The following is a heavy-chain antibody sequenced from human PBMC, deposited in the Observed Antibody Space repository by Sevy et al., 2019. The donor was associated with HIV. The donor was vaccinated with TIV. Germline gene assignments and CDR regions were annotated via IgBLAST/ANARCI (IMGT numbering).Heavy chain of an antibody. J-gene: IGHJ3*02. Sequence: GESLKISCKGSGYSFTAYWIDWVRQVPGKGLEWMGTIYPGDSETRYSPSVQGQVTISADKSLTTAYRQWSSLKASDTAVYYCARPTGLKGGIDFGTLDIWGQGTMVTVSS. V-gene: IGHV5-51*01. D-gene: IGHD4-17*01. CDR3: ARPTGLKGGIDFGTLDI. CDR1: GYSFTAYW. CDR2: IYPGDSET.